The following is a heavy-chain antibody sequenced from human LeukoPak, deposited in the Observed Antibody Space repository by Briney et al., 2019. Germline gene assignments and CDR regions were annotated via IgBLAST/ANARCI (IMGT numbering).Heavy chain of an antibody. CDR1: GGSISSSSYY. V-gene: IGHV4-39*07. CDR2: INHSGST. J-gene: IGHJ5*02. Sequence: SETLSLTCTVFGGSISSSSYYWGWIRQPPGKGLEWIGEINHSGSTNYNPSLKSRVTISVDTSKNQFSLKLSSVTAADTAVYYCASTFGELYKNNWFDPWGQGTLVTVSS. CDR3: ASTFGELYKNNWFDP. D-gene: IGHD3-10*01.